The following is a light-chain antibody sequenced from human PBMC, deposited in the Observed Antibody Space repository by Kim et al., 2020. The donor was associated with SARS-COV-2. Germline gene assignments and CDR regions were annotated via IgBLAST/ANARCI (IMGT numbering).Light chain of an antibody. J-gene: IGLJ3*02. CDR1: PGASTTGHS. CDR2: DSS. V-gene: IGLV7-46*01. Sequence: PGCAVPLTCRSIPGASTTGHSPYRFQQKPGHAPRTLIDDSSHKHAWTPARFSGSLRGGKAALTLSGAQTEDEAEYYCLLSYSGAQVFGGGTKVTVL. CDR3: LLSYSGAQV.